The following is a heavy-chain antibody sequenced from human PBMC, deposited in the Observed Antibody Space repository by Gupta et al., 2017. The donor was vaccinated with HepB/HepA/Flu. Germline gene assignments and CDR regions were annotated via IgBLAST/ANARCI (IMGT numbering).Heavy chain of an antibody. V-gene: IGHV1-8*01. CDR1: GYTFTSYD. J-gene: IGHJ4*02. Sequence: QVQLVQSGAEVKKPGASVKVSCKASGYTFTSYDINWVRQATGQGLEWMGWMNPNSGNTGYAQKFQGRVTMTRNTSISTAYMELSSLRSEDTAVYYCARRYCSGGSCYNSNFDYWGQGTLVTVSS. D-gene: IGHD2-15*01. CDR3: ARRYCSGGSCYNSNFDY. CDR2: MNPNSGNT.